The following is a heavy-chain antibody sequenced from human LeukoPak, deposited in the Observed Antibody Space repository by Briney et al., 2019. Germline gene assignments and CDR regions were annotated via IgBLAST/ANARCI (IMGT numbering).Heavy chain of an antibody. CDR1: GFTFSSYV. J-gene: IGHJ4*02. CDR3: ARTLIYSSGFYDY. CDR2: ITGSGNP. V-gene: IGHV3-23*01. D-gene: IGHD3-22*01. Sequence: GGSLRLSCAASGFTFSSYVMSWVRQAPGKGLEWVSVITGSGNPYYADSVKGRFIISRDNSKNTLYLQMNSLRAEDTAVYYCARTLIYSSGFYDYWGQGTLVTVSS.